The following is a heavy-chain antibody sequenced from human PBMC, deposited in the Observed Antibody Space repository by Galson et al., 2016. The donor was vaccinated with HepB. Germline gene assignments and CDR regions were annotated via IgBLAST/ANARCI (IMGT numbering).Heavy chain of an antibody. Sequence: SLRLSCAASGFTFNTYWMHWVRQAPGKGLVWVSRINSDGSGTTYADSVKGRFTISRDNSKNTLYLQMNSLTGEDTAVYYCARSPDFGGTSSPDYWGQGTLVTVSS. CDR1: GFTFNTYW. D-gene: IGHD1-26*01. CDR2: INSDGSGT. CDR3: ARSPDFGGTSSPDY. J-gene: IGHJ4*02. V-gene: IGHV3-74*01.